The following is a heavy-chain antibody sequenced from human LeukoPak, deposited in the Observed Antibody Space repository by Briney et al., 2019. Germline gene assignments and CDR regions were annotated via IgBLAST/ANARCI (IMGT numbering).Heavy chain of an antibody. CDR2: IHSSEGT. V-gene: IGHV4-59*08. D-gene: IGHD4-17*01. CDR3: ARHVYGEWMVG. J-gene: IGHJ6*04. Sequence: SETLSLTCAVYGGSFSDYSWGWIRQPPGKGLECIGYIHSSEGTAHNASLKSRLTILLDTSKNQFSLTLSSVTAADTAVHYCARHVYGEWMVGCGKGTTVTVSS. CDR1: GGSFSDYS.